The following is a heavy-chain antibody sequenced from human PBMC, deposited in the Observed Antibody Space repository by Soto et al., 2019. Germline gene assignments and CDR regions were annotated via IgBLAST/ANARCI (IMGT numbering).Heavy chain of an antibody. V-gene: IGHV4-39*01. Sequence: SETLSLTCTVSADSISSSSYFWGWIRQPPGKGLEWIGTIYYSGSTSYNPSLKSRVTISIDTSKNQFSLRLTSVTAADTAVYHCARHRGSYGGEYYFDYWGQGTLVTAPQ. D-gene: IGHD5-18*01. CDR3: ARHRGSYGGEYYFDY. J-gene: IGHJ4*02. CDR1: ADSISSSSYF. CDR2: IYYSGST.